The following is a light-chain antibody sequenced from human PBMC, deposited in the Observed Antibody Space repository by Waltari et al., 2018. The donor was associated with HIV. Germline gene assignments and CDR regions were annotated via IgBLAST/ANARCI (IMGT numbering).Light chain of an antibody. CDR1: QSVLHSSNNKNY. CDR2: WAS. Sequence: DIVMTQSPDSLAVSLGERATINCKSSQSVLHSSNNKNYLAWYQQKPGQPPNLLIYWASTRESGVPDRFSGSGSGTDFTLTISSLQAEDVAVYYCQQYYNSPLTFGQGTKVEIK. V-gene: IGKV4-1*01. J-gene: IGKJ1*01. CDR3: QQYYNSPLT.